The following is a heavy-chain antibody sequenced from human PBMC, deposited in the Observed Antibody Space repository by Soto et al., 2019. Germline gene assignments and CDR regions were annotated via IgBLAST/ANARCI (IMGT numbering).Heavy chain of an antibody. V-gene: IGHV5-51*01. CDR1: GYSFTSYW. CDR2: IYPGDSDT. J-gene: IGHJ6*02. CDR3: ARLRIAAGYYYGMDV. Sequence: PGESLKISCKGSGYSFTSYWIGWVRQMPGKGLEWMGIIYPGDSDTRYSPSFQGQVTISADKSISTAYLQWSSLKASDTAMYYCARLRIAAGYYYGMDVWGQGTTVTVSS. D-gene: IGHD6-13*01.